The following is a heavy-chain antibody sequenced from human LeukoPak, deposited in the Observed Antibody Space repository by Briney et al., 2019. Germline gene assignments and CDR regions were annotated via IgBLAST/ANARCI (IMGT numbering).Heavy chain of an antibody. CDR2: ISSSGSTI. D-gene: IGHD6-13*01. V-gene: IGHV3-11*01. CDR1: GFIFSDYY. Sequence: GGSLRLSCAASGFIFSDYYMSWICQAPGKGLEWVSYISSSGSTIYYADSVKGRFTISRDNAKNSLYLQMNSLRAEDTAVYYCAREALAAAGEFDYWGQGTLVTVSS. CDR3: AREALAAAGEFDY. J-gene: IGHJ4*02.